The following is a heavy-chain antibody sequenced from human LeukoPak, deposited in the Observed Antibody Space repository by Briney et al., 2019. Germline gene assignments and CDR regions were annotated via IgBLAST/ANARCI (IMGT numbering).Heavy chain of an antibody. V-gene: IGHV4-39*01. J-gene: IGHJ3*02. D-gene: IGHD3-22*01. Sequence: SETLSLTCTVSGGSISSSSYYWGWIRQPPGKGLEWIGSIYYSGSTYYNPSLKSRVTISVDTSKNQFSLKLSSVTAADTAVYYCARPKPNYYDSSGYYLDAFDIWGQGTMVTVSS. CDR3: ARPKPNYYDSSGYYLDAFDI. CDR1: GGSISSSSYY. CDR2: IYYSGST.